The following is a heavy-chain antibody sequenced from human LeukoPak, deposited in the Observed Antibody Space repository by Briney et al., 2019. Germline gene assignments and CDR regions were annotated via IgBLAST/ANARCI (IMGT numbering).Heavy chain of an antibody. CDR2: ISGSGGST. CDR3: AKDRSHLKYQLLYGYYYGMDV. J-gene: IGHJ6*02. D-gene: IGHD2-2*02. Sequence: GGSLRLSCAASGFTFSSYAMSWVRQAPGKGLEWVSAISGSGGSTYYADSVKGRFTISRDNSKNTLYLQMNSLRAEDTAVYYCAKDRSHLKYQLLYGYYYGMDVWGQGTTVTVSS. V-gene: IGHV3-23*01. CDR1: GFTFSSYA.